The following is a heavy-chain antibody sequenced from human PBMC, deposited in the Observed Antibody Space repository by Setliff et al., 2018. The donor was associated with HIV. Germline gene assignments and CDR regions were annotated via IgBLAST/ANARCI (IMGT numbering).Heavy chain of an antibody. J-gene: IGHJ4*02. CDR1: GFAFRNYI. CDR3: ARLAHPRYSGNYYGTSAGTFDY. V-gene: IGHV3-30*07. D-gene: IGHD1-26*01. CDR2: ISSDGSDK. Sequence: GGSLRLSCAASGFAFRNYIFHWVRQAPGKGLEWVAIISSDGSDKNYADSVKGRFTVSRDNSKNTVYLQMNSLRADDTAVYFCARLAHPRYSGNYYGTSAGTFDYWGQGTLVTVSS.